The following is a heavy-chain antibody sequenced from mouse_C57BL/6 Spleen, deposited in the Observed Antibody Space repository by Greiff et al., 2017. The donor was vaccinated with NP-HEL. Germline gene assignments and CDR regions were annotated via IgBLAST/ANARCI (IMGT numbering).Heavy chain of an antibody. CDR3: TTVCDGYQGAY. J-gene: IGHJ3*01. CDR1: GFNIKDDY. CDR2: IDPENGDT. V-gene: IGHV14-4*01. D-gene: IGHD2-3*01. Sequence: EVKLQQSGAELVRPGASVKLSCTASGFNIKDDYMHWVKQRPEQGLEWIGWIDPENGDTEYASKFQGKATITADTSSNTAYLQLSSLTSEDTAVYYGTTVCDGYQGAYWGQGTLVTVSA.